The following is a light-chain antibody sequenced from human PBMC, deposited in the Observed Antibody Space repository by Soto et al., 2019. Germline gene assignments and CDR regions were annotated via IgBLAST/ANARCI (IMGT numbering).Light chain of an antibody. V-gene: IGLV2-14*01. Sequence: QSALTQPASVSGSPGQSITISCTGTSSDVGGYNYVSWYQQHPGKAPKLMIYEVSNRPSGVSNRFSGSKSGNTASLTISGLQAEAEADYYCSSYTSSSIYVFGTGTKVTVL. CDR2: EVS. J-gene: IGLJ1*01. CDR1: SSDVGGYNY. CDR3: SSYTSSSIYV.